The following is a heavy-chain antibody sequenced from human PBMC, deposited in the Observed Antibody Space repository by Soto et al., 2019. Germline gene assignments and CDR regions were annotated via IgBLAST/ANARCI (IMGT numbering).Heavy chain of an antibody. CDR3: ARSPSPTIAAAGKGKFDY. D-gene: IGHD6-13*01. CDR2: TYYRSKWYN. J-gene: IGHJ4*02. CDR1: GDSVSSNSAA. Sequence: QSQTLSLTCAISGDSVSSNSAAWNWIRQSPSRGLEWLGRTYYRSKWYNDYAVSVKSRITINPDTSKNQFSLQLNSVTPEDTAVYYCARSPSPTIAAAGKGKFDYWGQGTLVTVSS. V-gene: IGHV6-1*01.